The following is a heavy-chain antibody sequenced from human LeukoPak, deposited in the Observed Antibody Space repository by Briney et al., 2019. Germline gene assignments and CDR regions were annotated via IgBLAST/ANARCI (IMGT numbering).Heavy chain of an antibody. Sequence: GGSMRLSCAASGFTFSSYAMSWVRRAPGKGLEWVSAISGSGGSTYYADSVKGRFTISRDNSKNTLYLQMNSLRAEDTAVYYCAKDQVAVAGQIDYWGQGTLVTVSS. D-gene: IGHD6-19*01. CDR1: GFTFSSYA. CDR3: AKDQVAVAGQIDY. CDR2: ISGSGGST. V-gene: IGHV3-23*01. J-gene: IGHJ4*02.